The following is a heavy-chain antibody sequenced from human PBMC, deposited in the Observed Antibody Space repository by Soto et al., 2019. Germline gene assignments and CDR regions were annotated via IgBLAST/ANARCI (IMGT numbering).Heavy chain of an antibody. CDR1: GFTFSSYG. CDR3: ARGEYMITFGGVIVGDAFDI. D-gene: IGHD3-16*02. J-gene: IGHJ3*02. Sequence: QVQLVESGGGVVQPGRSLRLSCAASGFTFSSYGMHWVRQAPGKGLEWVAVIWYDGSNKYYADSVKGRFTISGDNSKNTLYLQMNSLRAEDTDVYYCARGEYMITFGGVIVGDAFDIWGQGTMVTVSS. V-gene: IGHV3-33*01. CDR2: IWYDGSNK.